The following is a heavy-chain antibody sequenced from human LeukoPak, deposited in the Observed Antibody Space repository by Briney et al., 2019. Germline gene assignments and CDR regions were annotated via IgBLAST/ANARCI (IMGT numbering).Heavy chain of an antibody. V-gene: IGHV1-18*01. Sequence: VSVKVSCRASGYTFTNYDITWIRQAPGQGLEWMGYITPYNGNTKYAQKLQGRVTTTTDTSTSTVYMELRSLRSDDTAVYYCAREASSGAYNDYWGQGTLVTVSS. J-gene: IGHJ4*02. CDR3: AREASSGAYNDY. D-gene: IGHD1-26*01. CDR2: ITPYNGNT. CDR1: GYTFTNYD.